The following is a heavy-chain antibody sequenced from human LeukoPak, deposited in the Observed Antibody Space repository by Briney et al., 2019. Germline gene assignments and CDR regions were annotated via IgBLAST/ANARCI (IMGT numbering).Heavy chain of an antibody. CDR1: GFTFDDYA. Sequence: GRSLRLSCAAAGFTFDDYAMNWVRQAPGKGLEWVSSISSSSRYIYYADSVKGRFTISRDNAKNSLYLQMNSLRAEDTAVYYCARDLNFWSGYYTAIYYFDYWAREPWSPSPQ. D-gene: IGHD3-3*01. J-gene: IGHJ4*02. CDR3: ARDLNFWSGYYTAIYYFDY. CDR2: ISSSSRYI. V-gene: IGHV3-21*01.